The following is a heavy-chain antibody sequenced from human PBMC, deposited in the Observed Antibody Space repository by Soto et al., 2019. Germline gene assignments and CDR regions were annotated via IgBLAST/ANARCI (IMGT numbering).Heavy chain of an antibody. V-gene: IGHV3-23*01. CDR1: GFTFSSSA. CDR3: AKPRSDTSAWGADWFDP. Sequence: PGGSLRLSCAASGFTFSSSAMSWVRQAPGKGPEWVSSIDNRGDSTYYADSVKGRFTISRDFSKNTLYLQMNNLRAEDTAVYYCAKPRSDTSAWGADWFDPWGQGT. CDR2: IDNRGDST. D-gene: IGHD3-22*01. J-gene: IGHJ5*02.